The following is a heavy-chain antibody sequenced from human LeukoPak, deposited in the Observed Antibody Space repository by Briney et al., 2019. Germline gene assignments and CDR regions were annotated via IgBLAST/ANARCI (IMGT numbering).Heavy chain of an antibody. D-gene: IGHD2-21*01. Sequence: SDTLSLTCAVYDGSFSAYIWTWIRQPPGKGLDWIGEINDSGSTTYNPSLKSRVTLSVDTSKNQFSLKLTSVTAADTAVYYCARLYSRFYGLDIWGQGTTVTVSS. CDR1: DGSFSAYI. CDR3: ARLYSRFYGLDI. V-gene: IGHV4-34*01. CDR2: INDSGST. J-gene: IGHJ6*02.